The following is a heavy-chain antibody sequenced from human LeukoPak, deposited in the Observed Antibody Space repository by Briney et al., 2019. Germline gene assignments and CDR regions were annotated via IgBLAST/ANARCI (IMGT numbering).Heavy chain of an antibody. V-gene: IGHV4-59*01. D-gene: IGHD3-22*01. J-gene: IGHJ4*02. CDR3: ARDDYYDSVGYYSGFDY. CDR1: GGSISSYY. CDR2: ISYSGYT. Sequence: SETLSLTCTVSGGSISSYYWNWIRQPPGKGPEWIGYISYSGYTYYNPSLKSRVTISLDTSKNQFSLKLSSVTAADTAVYYCARDDYYDSVGYYSGFDYWGQGTLVTVSS.